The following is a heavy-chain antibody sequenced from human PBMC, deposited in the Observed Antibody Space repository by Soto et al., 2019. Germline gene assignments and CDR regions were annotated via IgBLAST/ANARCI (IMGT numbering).Heavy chain of an antibody. V-gene: IGHV4-39*01. Sequence: QLQLQESGPGLVKPSETLSLTCTVSGGSISSSSYYWGWIRQPPGKGLEWIGSIYYSGSTYYNPSLKSRVTISVDTSKNQSSLKLSSVTAADTAVYYCARQSSAYGSGSTVDYWGQGTLVTVSS. CDR2: IYYSGST. CDR3: ARQSSAYGSGSTVDY. J-gene: IGHJ4*02. D-gene: IGHD3-10*01. CDR1: GGSISSSSYY.